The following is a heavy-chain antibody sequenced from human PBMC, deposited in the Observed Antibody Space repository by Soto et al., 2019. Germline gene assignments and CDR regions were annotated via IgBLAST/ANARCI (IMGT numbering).Heavy chain of an antibody. CDR1: GFTFSSYA. J-gene: IGHJ3*02. V-gene: IGHV3-23*01. CDR2: ISGSGGST. CDR3: AKGLCCRELFPLDDAFEI. D-gene: IGHD3-10*01. Sequence: GGSLRLSCAASGFTFSSYAMSWVRQAPGKGLEWVSAISGSGGSTYYADSVKGRFTISRDNSKNTLYLQMNSLRAEDTAVYYCAKGLCCRELFPLDDAFEIWGQGTMVPVSS.